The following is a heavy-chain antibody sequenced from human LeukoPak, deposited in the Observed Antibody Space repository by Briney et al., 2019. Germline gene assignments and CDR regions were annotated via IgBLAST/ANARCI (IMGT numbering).Heavy chain of an antibody. Sequence: SETLSLTCTVSGGDISNYYWSWLRNSAGKGLEWIGQIYGSGGTNYNPFLKSRVTLSADKSKNQLSLTLSSVTAANTGVYYCARNRSNYYGELPFHIWGQGTMVTVSS. D-gene: IGHD3-22*01. J-gene: IGHJ3*02. CDR1: GGDISNYY. CDR3: ARNRSNYYGELPFHI. CDR2: IYGSGGT. V-gene: IGHV4-4*07.